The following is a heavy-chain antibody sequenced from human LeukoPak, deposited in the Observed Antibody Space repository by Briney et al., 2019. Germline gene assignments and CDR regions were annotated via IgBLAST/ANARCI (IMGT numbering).Heavy chain of an antibody. V-gene: IGHV3-49*04. J-gene: IGHJ4*02. CDR3: TRDVMYCGGDCYIFDY. CDR2: IRSKAYGGTT. Sequence: GGSLRLSCTASGFTFGDYAMSWVRQAPGKGLEWVGFIRSKAYGGTTEYAASVKGRFTISRDDSKSIAYLQMNSLKTEDTAVYYCTRDVMYCGGDCYIFDYWGQGTLVTVSS. CDR1: GFTFGDYA. D-gene: IGHD2-21*01.